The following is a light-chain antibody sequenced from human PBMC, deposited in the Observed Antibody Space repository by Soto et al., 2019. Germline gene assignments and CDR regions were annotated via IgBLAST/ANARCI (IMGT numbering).Light chain of an antibody. CDR2: GAS. V-gene: IGKV3-20*01. J-gene: IGKJ4*01. CDR3: QHYGTSPPALT. CDR1: QSVSSSH. Sequence: DIVLTQSPGTLSLPPGERAILSCSASQSVSSSHLAWYQQKPGQAPRLLIYGASSRATGIPDRFSGSGSGTGCSLTIGRLEPEDFAGSSCQHYGTSPPALTFGGGTKVEIK.